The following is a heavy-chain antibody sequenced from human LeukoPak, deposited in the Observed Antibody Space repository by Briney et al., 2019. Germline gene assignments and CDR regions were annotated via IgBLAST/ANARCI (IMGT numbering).Heavy chain of an antibody. D-gene: IGHD6-19*01. CDR2: IRYDGSNK. CDR3: ARDSVLIAVAVRGAFDI. V-gene: IGHV3-30*02. CDR1: GFTFSSYG. J-gene: IGHJ3*02. Sequence: GGSLRLSCAASGFTFSSYGMHWVRQAPGKGLEWVAFIRYDGSNKYYADSVKGRFTISRDNSKNTLYLQMNSLRAEDTAVYYCARDSVLIAVAVRGAFDIWGQGTMVTVSS.